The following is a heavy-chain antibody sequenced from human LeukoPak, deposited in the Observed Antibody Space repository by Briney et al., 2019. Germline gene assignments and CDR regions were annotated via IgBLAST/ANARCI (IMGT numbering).Heavy chain of an antibody. J-gene: IGHJ4*02. CDR2: IGGRGVST. CDR3: AKAASGNWNDVSDY. D-gene: IGHD1-1*01. Sequence: PGGSLRLSCAASGFTFSTYAMSWVRQAPGKGLEWVSAIGGRGVSTSYADSVRGRFTISRDNSKNTLYLQMNSLRAGDTAVYYCAKAASGNWNDVSDYWGQGTLVTVSS. V-gene: IGHV3-23*01. CDR1: GFTFSTYA.